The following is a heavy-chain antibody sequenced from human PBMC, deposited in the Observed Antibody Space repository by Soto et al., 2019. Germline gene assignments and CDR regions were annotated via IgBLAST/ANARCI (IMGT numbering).Heavy chain of an antibody. CDR3: AVRAPHYYYYGMDV. J-gene: IGHJ6*02. V-gene: IGHV1-2*04. CDR2: INPNSGGT. Sequence: ASVKVSCKASGYTFTGYYMHWVRQAPGQGLEWMGWINPNSGGTNYAQKFQGWVTMTRDTSISTAYMELSRLRSDDTAVYYCAVRAPHYYYYGMDVWGQGTTVTVSS. CDR1: GYTFTGYY.